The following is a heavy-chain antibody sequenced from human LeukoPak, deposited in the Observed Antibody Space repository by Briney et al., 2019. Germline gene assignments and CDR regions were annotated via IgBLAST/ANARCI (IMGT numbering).Heavy chain of an antibody. CDR3: ARGMATGGRLDY. Sequence: GGSLRLSCAASGFTFDDYAMHWVRQAPGKGLEWVSGISWNSGSIGYADSVKGRFTISRDDAKNSLFLQMNSLRAEDMALYYCARGMATGGRLDYWGQGTLVTVSS. V-gene: IGHV3-9*03. CDR1: GFTFDDYA. CDR2: ISWNSGSI. J-gene: IGHJ4*02. D-gene: IGHD5-24*01.